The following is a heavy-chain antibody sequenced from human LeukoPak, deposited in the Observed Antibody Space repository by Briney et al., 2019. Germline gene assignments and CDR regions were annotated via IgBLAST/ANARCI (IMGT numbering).Heavy chain of an antibody. V-gene: IGHV4-59*08. D-gene: IGHD2-2*02. CDR1: GGSIRGYY. Sequence: SETLSLTCTVSGGSIRGYYWSWIRQPPGKGLAWIGYIYYSRSTNYNPSLKSRVTISVDTSKNQVSLRLRSVTAAESAVYYCARHSGIYGEFDSWGQGSLVTVSS. CDR3: ARHSGIYGEFDS. J-gene: IGHJ4*02. CDR2: IYYSRST.